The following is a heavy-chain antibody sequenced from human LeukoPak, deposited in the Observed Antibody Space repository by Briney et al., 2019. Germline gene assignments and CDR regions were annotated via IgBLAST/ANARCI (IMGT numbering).Heavy chain of an antibody. CDR3: ARVAGYSSSWPYYYYYGMDV. CDR2: SNSDGSST. J-gene: IGHJ6*02. V-gene: IGHV3-74*01. D-gene: IGHD6-13*01. CDR1: GFTFSSYW. Sequence: GGSLRLSCAASGFTFSSYWMHWVRQAPGKGLVWVSRSNSDGSSTSYADSVKGRFTISRDNAKNTLYLQMNSLRAEDTAVYYCARVAGYSSSWPYYYYYGMDVWGQGTTVTVSS.